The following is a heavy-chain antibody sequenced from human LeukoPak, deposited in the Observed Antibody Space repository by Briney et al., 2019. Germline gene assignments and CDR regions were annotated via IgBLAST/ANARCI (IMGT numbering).Heavy chain of an antibody. D-gene: IGHD6-13*01. CDR3: ARDRGSSRNYYFDY. CDR2: INPNSGGT. Sequence: ASVKVSCKASGYTFTGYYMHWVRQAPGQGLEWMGRINPNSGGTNYAQKLQGRVTMTRDTSISTAYMELSRLRSDDTAVYYCARDRGSSRNYYFDYWGQGTLVTVSS. CDR1: GYTFTGYY. V-gene: IGHV1-2*06. J-gene: IGHJ4*02.